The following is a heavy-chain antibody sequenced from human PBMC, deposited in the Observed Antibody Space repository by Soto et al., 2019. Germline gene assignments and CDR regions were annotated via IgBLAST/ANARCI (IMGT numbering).Heavy chain of an antibody. CDR2: ISYDGSNK. CDR3: AKDRIVVEGWGVYGMDV. D-gene: IGHD2-21*01. Sequence: QVQLVESGGGVVQPGRSLRLSCAASGFTFSSYGMHWVRQAPGKGLEWVAVISYDGSNKYYADSVKGRFTISRDNSKNTLYLQMNSLRAEDTAGYYCAKDRIVVEGWGVYGMDVWGQGTTVTVSS. CDR1: GFTFSSYG. J-gene: IGHJ6*02. V-gene: IGHV3-30*18.